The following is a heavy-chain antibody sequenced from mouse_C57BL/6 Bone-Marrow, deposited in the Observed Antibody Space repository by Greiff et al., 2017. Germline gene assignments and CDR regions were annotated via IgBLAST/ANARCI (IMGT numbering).Heavy chain of an antibody. CDR1: GYTFTSYW. D-gene: IGHD3-2*02. CDR3: AHSSGPLAMDY. J-gene: IGHJ4*01. Sequence: VQLQQPGAELVRPGTSVKLSCKASGYTFTSYWMHWVKQRPGQGLEWIGVIDPSDSYTNYNQKFKGKATLTVDTSSSTAYMQLSSLTSEDSAVYYCAHSSGPLAMDYWGQGTSVTVSS. CDR2: IDPSDSYT. V-gene: IGHV1-59*01.